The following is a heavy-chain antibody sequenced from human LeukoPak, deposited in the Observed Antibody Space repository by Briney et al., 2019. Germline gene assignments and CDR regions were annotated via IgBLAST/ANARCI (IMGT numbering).Heavy chain of an antibody. Sequence: GGSLRLSCAASGFTFSSYGMSWVRQAPGKGLEWVSAISGSGGSTYYADSVKGRFTISRDNSKNTLYLQMNSLRAEDTAVYYCAKSGVVVPAAMRSYFDYWGQGTLVTVSS. CDR2: ISGSGGST. CDR3: AKSGVVVPAAMRSYFDY. D-gene: IGHD2-2*01. V-gene: IGHV3-23*01. CDR1: GFTFSSYG. J-gene: IGHJ4*02.